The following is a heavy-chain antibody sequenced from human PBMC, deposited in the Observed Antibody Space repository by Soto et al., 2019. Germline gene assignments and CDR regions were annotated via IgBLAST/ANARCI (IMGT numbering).Heavy chain of an antibody. CDR3: VRLVGNSWLDH. CDR2: TYYRSQWHY. CDR1: GDSVSSNSAV. V-gene: IGHV6-1*01. J-gene: IGHJ4*02. D-gene: IGHD3-9*01. Sequence: SQTLSLTCAISGDSVSSNSAVWNWIRQSPSRGLEWLGRTYYRSQWHYEYAVFVQSRISNDPDTSKNQFSLQLNSVTPEDTAVYYCVRLVGNSWLDHWGQGTLVTVSS.